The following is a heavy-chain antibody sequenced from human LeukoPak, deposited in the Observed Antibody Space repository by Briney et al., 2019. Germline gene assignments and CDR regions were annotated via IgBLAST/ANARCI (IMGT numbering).Heavy chain of an antibody. V-gene: IGHV1-69*01. CDR3: ARGDYSNYACDY. J-gene: IGHJ4*02. Sequence: SVKVSCKASGGTFSSYAISWVRQAPGQGLEWMGGIIPIFGTANYAQKSQGRVTITADESTSTAYMELSSLRSEDTAVYYCARGDYSNYACDYWGQGTLVTVSS. CDR1: GGTFSSYA. CDR2: IIPIFGTA. D-gene: IGHD4-11*01.